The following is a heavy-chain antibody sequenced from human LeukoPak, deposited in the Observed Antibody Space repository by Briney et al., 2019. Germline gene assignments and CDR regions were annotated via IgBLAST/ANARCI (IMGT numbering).Heavy chain of an antibody. CDR1: GFTFRTYG. Sequence: GGSVRLSCAVSGFTFRTYGMEWVRQAPGKWLEWVAFIEYDGSDKYYSDSVKGRFTISRDNSKNTLYLQMNSLRPEDTALYYCAKQWGGSGNNNALDYWGQGTLVTVSS. CDR2: IEYDGSDK. V-gene: IGHV3-30*02. D-gene: IGHD6-19*01. CDR3: AKQWGGSGNNNALDY. J-gene: IGHJ4*02.